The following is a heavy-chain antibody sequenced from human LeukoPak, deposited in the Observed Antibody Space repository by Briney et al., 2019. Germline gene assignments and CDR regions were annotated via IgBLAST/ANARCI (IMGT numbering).Heavy chain of an antibody. CDR3: ARIVKAAGTYYYYYYGMDV. D-gene: IGHD6-13*01. J-gene: IGHJ6*02. V-gene: IGHV4-34*01. CDR2: INHSGRT. Sequence: SETLSLTCAVYGESFSGYYWSWIRQPPGKGLEWIGEINHSGRTNYNPSLKSRVTISVDTSKNQFSLKLSSVTAADTAVYYCARIVKAAGTYYYYYYGMDVWGQGTTVTVSS. CDR1: GESFSGYY.